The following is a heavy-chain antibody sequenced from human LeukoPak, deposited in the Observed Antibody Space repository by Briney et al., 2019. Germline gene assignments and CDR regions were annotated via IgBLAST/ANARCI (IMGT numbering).Heavy chain of an antibody. CDR2: LSYDGSNK. Sequence: PGGSLRLSCAASGFTFSSYAMHWVRQAPGKGLEWVAVLSYDGSNKYYADSVKGRFTISRDNSKNTLYLQMNSLRAEDTAVYYCARGRDFWSGYYFYYMDVWGKGTTVTVSS. J-gene: IGHJ6*03. CDR1: GFTFSSYA. CDR3: ARGRDFWSGYYFYYMDV. D-gene: IGHD3-3*01. V-gene: IGHV3-30*04.